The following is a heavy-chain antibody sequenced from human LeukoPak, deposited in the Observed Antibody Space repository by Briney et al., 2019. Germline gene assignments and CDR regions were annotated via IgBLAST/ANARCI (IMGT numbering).Heavy chain of an antibody. CDR2: ISSNGGST. V-gene: IGHV3-64*01. D-gene: IGHD3-10*01. CDR3: ARPYYYGSGSYLY. J-gene: IGHJ4*02. Sequence: PGGSLRLSCAASGFTFSSYAMHWVRQAPGKGLEYVSAISSNGGSTYYANSVKGSFTISRDNSKNTLYLQMGSLRAEDMAVYYCARPYYYGSGSYLYWGQGTLVTVSS. CDR1: GFTFSSYA.